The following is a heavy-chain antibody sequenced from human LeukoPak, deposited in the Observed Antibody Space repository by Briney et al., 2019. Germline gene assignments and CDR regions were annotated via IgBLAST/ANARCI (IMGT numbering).Heavy chain of an antibody. CDR1: GSSFPTYW. D-gene: IGHD2-2*03. Sequence: GESLKISCKGSGSSFPTYWIAWVRQMPGKGLEWMGITYPDESNIRYSPSFQGQVTISADKSISTAYLQWSSLKASDTAMYYCARPPSRGYSSSFEYWGQGTLVTVSS. CDR2: TYPDESNI. CDR3: ARPPSRGYSSSFEY. V-gene: IGHV5-51*01. J-gene: IGHJ4*02.